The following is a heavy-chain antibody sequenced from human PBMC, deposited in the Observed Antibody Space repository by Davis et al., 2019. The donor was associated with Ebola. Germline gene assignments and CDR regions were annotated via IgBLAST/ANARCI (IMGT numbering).Heavy chain of an antibody. Sequence: SGPTLVKPTETLTLTCTVSGFSLSNARMGVSWIRQPPGKALEWLAHLFSNDEKSYSTSLKSRLTISKDTSKSQVVLTMTNMDPVDTATYYCARITGTYYYDSSGYSTYWYFDLWGRGTLVTVSS. CDR3: ARITGTYYYDSSGYSTYWYFDL. J-gene: IGHJ2*01. CDR1: GFSLSNARMG. D-gene: IGHD3-22*01. CDR2: LFSNDEK. V-gene: IGHV2-26*01.